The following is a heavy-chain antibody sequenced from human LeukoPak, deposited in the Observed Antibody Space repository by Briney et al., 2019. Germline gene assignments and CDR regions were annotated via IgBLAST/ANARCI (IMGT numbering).Heavy chain of an antibody. V-gene: IGHV3-23*01. D-gene: IGHD1-1*01. CDR2: ISGTGNSS. Sequence: GESLRLSCAASGFTFSSYGMGWVRQAPGKGLEWVSTISGTGNSSYYADSVKGRFTISRDNSKNTLYLQMNSLRVEDTALYYCARWYCSTYNCYYDYWGQGTLVTVSS. CDR1: GFTFSSYG. J-gene: IGHJ4*02. CDR3: ARWYCSTYNCYYDY.